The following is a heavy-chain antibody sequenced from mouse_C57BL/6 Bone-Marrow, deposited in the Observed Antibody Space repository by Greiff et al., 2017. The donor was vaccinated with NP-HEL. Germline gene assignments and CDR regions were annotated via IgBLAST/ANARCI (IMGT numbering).Heavy chain of an antibody. J-gene: IGHJ2*01. CDR1: GYTFTSYW. Sequence: QVQLQQSGAELVMPGASVKLSCKASGYTFTSYWMHWVKQRPGQGLEWIGEIDPSDSYTNYNQKFKGKSTLTVDKSSSTAYMQLSSLTSEDSAVYYCARSYYGSSYPYYFDYWGQGTTLTVSS. CDR2: IDPSDSYT. CDR3: ARSYYGSSYPYYFDY. D-gene: IGHD1-1*01. V-gene: IGHV1-69*01.